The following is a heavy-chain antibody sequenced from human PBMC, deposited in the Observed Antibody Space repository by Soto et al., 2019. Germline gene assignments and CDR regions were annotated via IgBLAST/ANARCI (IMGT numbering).Heavy chain of an antibody. CDR1: GDSISGGDSF. D-gene: IGHD2-2*01. Sequence: KPSETVSLTCTVPGDSISGGDSFWSWIRQPPGKGLEWIANVYYSGSSYYNPSLKSRLTISVDTTKNQFSLQLKSMTAADTAVYYCAKLSCTSSTCYFPGWFDPWGQGTLVTVSS. CDR2: VYYSGSS. CDR3: AKLSCTSSTCYFPGWFDP. J-gene: IGHJ5*02. V-gene: IGHV4-30-4*01.